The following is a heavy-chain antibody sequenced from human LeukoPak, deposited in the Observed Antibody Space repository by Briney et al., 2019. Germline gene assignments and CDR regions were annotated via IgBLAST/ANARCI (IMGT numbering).Heavy chain of an antibody. D-gene: IGHD6-13*01. CDR3: ARGKYSSSWHNWFDP. Sequence: ASVKVSCKASGYTFISYDINWVRQATGQGLEWMGWMNPNSGNTGYAQKFQDGVTMTRNTSISTDYMELSSLRSEDTAVYYCARGKYSSSWHNWFDPWGQGTLVTVSS. J-gene: IGHJ5*02. CDR2: MNPNSGNT. V-gene: IGHV1-8*01. CDR1: GYTFISYD.